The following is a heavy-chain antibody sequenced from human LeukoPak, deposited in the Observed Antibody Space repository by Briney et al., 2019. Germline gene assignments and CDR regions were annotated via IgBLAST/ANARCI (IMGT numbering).Heavy chain of an antibody. CDR3: AKDARYQLSHFDY. Sequence: PGGSLRLSCAASGFTFDDYAMHWVRQAPGKGLEWVSGISWNSGSIGYADSVKGRFTISRDNAKNSLYLQMNSLRAEDTALYYCAKDARYQLSHFDYWGQGTLVTVSS. J-gene: IGHJ4*02. V-gene: IGHV3-9*01. CDR2: ISWNSGSI. CDR1: GFTFDDYA. D-gene: IGHD2-2*01.